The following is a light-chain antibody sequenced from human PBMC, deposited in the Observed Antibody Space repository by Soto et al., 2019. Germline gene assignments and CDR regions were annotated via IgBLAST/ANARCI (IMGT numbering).Light chain of an antibody. J-gene: IGKJ2*01. CDR3: QQYHSYSPYT. V-gene: IGKV1-5*01. CDR1: QGVTCW. Sequence: DIQMTQSPSTLSASVGDRVTITCRASQGVTCWLAWYQQKPGEAPKLLIYDASTLASGVPSRFRGSGSVTQFTLTISSLQPDDSATYSCQQYHSYSPYTFGQGTKLEIK. CDR2: DAS.